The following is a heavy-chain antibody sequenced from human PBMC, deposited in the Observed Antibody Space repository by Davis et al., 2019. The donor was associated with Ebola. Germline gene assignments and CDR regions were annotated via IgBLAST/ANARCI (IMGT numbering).Heavy chain of an antibody. D-gene: IGHD6-19*01. V-gene: IGHV3-74*01. Sequence: HTGGSLRLSCAVSGFPITNYWTHWVRQAPGEGLVWVSRIKSDGTTIYADSVEGRFTISRDNSKNTLYLQMNSLRAEDTAVYYCAKRMGGSSGWYTADYYYGMDVWGQGTTVTVSS. CDR1: GFPITNYW. CDR2: IKSDGTT. CDR3: AKRMGGSSGWYTADYYYGMDV. J-gene: IGHJ6*02.